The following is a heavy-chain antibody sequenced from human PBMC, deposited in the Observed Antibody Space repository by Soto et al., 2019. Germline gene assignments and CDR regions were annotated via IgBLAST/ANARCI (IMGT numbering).Heavy chain of an antibody. CDR2: INAGNGNT. V-gene: IGHV1-3*01. Sequence: ASVKVSCKASGYNFTSYAMHWVRQAPGQRLEWMGWINAGNGNTKYSQKFQGRVTITRDTSASTAYMELSSLRSEDTAVYYCARYRKQWELLGYYYSIDGSAQGTTVTVSS. CDR3: ARYRKQWELLGYYYSIDG. J-gene: IGHJ6*02. CDR1: GYNFTSYA. D-gene: IGHD1-26*01.